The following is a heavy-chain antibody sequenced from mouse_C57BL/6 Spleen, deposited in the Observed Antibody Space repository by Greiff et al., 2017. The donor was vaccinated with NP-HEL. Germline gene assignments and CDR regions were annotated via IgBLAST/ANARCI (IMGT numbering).Heavy chain of an antibody. Sequence: QVPVKQSGPELVKPGASVKISCKASGYTFTDYYINWVKQRPGQGLEWIGWIYPGSGNTKYNGKFKGKATLTVDTSSSTAYMQLSSLTSEDSAVYFFGRGGVYYAMDYWGQGTSVTVSS. CDR2: IYPGSGNT. V-gene: IGHV1-84*01. J-gene: IGHJ4*01. CDR1: GYTFTDYY. CDR3: GRGGVYYAMDY.